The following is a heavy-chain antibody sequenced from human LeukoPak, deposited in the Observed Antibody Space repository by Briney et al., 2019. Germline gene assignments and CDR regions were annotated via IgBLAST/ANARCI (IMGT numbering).Heavy chain of an antibody. CDR3: AREALSDGYSSNWYVLY. J-gene: IGHJ4*02. CDR1: GGSISSYY. V-gene: IGHV4-4*07. CDR2: IYTSGST. Sequence: SETLSLTCTVSGGSISSYYWSWIRQPAGKGLEWIGRIYTSGSTNYNPSLKSRVTMSVDTSKNQFSLKLSSVTAADTAVYYCAREALSDGYSSNWYVLYWGQGTLVTVSS. D-gene: IGHD6-13*01.